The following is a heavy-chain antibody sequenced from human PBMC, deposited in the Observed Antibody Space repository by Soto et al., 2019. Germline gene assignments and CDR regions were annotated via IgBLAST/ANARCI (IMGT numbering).Heavy chain of an antibody. CDR2: IYSGGST. CDR1: GFTVSSNY. CDR3: ARDHYYYGMDV. Sequence: PGGSLRLSCAASGFTVSSNYMSWVRQAPGEGLEWVSVIYSGGSTYYADSVKGRFTISRDNSKNTLYLQMNSLRAEDTAVYYCARDHYYYGMDVWGQGTTVTVSS. V-gene: IGHV3-53*01. J-gene: IGHJ6*02.